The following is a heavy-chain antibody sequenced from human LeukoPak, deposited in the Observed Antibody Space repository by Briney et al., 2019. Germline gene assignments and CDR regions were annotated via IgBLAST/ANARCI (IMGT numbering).Heavy chain of an antibody. Sequence: GASVKVSCKAFGYKLTHNLLHWVRQAPGQGFEWMGCINPNCGGTNYAQKFQGRVTMTRDTSISTAYMELRRMRSDDTAMYYCARAIAPYMVATTDFDYWGQGTLVTVSS. V-gene: IGHV1-2*02. J-gene: IGHJ4*02. CDR2: INPNCGGT. CDR3: ARAIAPYMVATTDFDY. D-gene: IGHD5-12*01. CDR1: GYKLTHNL.